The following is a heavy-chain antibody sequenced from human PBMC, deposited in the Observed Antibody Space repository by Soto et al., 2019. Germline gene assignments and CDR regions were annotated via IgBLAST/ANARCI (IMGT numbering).Heavy chain of an antibody. CDR2: ISGTSRYI. CDR3: ARSNGDSYLDY. Sequence: EVQLVESGGGPVKPGGSLRLSCAAAGFTFSSYNFNWVRQATGEGLQWVSFISGTSRYIYYADSVKGRFTISRDNATNPLYLQMNSLTAEDTAVYYCARSNGDSYLDYWGQGTVVTVSS. D-gene: IGHD4-17*01. CDR1: GFTFSSYN. V-gene: IGHV3-21*02. J-gene: IGHJ4*02.